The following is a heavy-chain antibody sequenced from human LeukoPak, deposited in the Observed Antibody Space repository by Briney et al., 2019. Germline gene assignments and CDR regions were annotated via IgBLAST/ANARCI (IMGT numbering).Heavy chain of an antibody. CDR3: ARPTTVTTISADAFDI. Sequence: GGSXRLSCAASGFTFSDYTMNWVRQAPGKGLEWVSSISSGGTYKYYADSVKGRFTISRDNAQNSLYLQMNSLRAEDSSVYYCARPTTVTTISADAFDIWGQGTMVTVSS. D-gene: IGHD4-17*01. J-gene: IGHJ3*02. CDR2: ISSGGTYK. CDR1: GFTFSDYT. V-gene: IGHV3-21*01.